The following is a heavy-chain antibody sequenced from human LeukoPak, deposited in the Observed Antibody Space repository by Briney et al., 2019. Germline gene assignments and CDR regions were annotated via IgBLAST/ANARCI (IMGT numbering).Heavy chain of an antibody. J-gene: IGHJ6*02. CDR1: GYTFTGYY. D-gene: IGHD2-2*01. CDR3: ARGETEPKRYCSSTSCYVGYYYYGMDV. V-gene: IGHV1-2*02. CDR2: INPNSGGT. Sequence: SVKVSCKASGYTFTGYYMHWVRQAPGQGLEWMGWINPNSGGTNYAQKFQGRVTMTRDTSISTAYMELSRLRSDDTAVYYCARGETEPKRYCSSTSCYVGYYYYGMDVWGQGTTVTVSS.